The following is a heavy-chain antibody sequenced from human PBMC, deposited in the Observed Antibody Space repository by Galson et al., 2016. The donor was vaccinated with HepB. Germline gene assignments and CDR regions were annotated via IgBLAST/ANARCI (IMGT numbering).Heavy chain of an antibody. CDR3: VQGSTAPAV. J-gene: IGHJ6*04. CDR2: DSEHGGRK. D-gene: IGHD2-2*01. V-gene: IGHV3-30*03. Sequence: SLRLSCAASGFTFNKYGMHWVRQAPGKGLEWVAADSEHGGRKFYADAVEGRFTISRDNSKNTLSLQMNSLTADDTAIYYCVQGSTAPAVWGKGTTVTVSS. CDR1: GFTFNKYG.